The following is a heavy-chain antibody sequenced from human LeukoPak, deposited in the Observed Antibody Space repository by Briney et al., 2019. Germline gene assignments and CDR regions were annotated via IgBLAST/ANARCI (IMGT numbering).Heavy chain of an antibody. V-gene: IGHV4-59*08. Sequence: PSETLSLTCTVSGGSISSYYWSWIRQPPGKGLEWIGYIYYSGSTNYNPSLKSRVTISVDTSKNQFSLKLSSVTAADTAVYYCASGHDYGRYYFDYWGQGTLVTVSS. CDR3: ASGHDYGRYYFDY. D-gene: IGHD4-17*01. CDR1: GGSISSYY. J-gene: IGHJ4*02. CDR2: IYYSGST.